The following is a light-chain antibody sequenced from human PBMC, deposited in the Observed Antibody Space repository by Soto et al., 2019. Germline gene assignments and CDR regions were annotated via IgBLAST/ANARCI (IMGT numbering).Light chain of an antibody. J-gene: IGKJ4*01. CDR2: DAS. Sequence: DIQMTQSPSSLSASVGDSVTVTCRASQPIGTSLHWYQQKAGRAPKFLIYDASNLETGVPSRFSGSGSGTDFTLTLSSLQPDDIATDYCQQYDNLPLTFGGGTKVEIK. V-gene: IGKV1-33*01. CDR1: QPIGTS. CDR3: QQYDNLPLT.